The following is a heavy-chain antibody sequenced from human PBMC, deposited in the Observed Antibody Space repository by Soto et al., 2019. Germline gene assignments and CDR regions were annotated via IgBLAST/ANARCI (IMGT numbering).Heavy chain of an antibody. V-gene: IGHV3-53*01. J-gene: IGHJ5*02. CDR2: IYSGGST. Sequence: EVQLVESGGGLIHPGGSLRLSCAASGFTVSSNYMSWVRQAPGKGLEWVSLIYSGGSTHYADSVKGRFTISRDKYKNTLYLQMNSLRAEDTAVYYCAREDWFDPWGQGTLVTVSS. CDR1: GFTVSSNY. CDR3: AREDWFDP.